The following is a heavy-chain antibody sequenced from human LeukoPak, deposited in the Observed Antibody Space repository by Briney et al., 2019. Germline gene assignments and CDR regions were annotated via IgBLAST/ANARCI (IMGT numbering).Heavy chain of an antibody. D-gene: IGHD5-12*01. CDR2: IHNSGST. Sequence: SETLSLTCTVSGGSVRSYYWSWIRQPPGEGLEWIAYIHNSGSTNYNPSLKSRVTISVDTSKNQLSLKLRSVTAADTAVYYCVRDWEGYNFDIWGQGTMVTVSS. CDR1: GGSVRSYY. J-gene: IGHJ3*02. V-gene: IGHV4-59*02. CDR3: VRDWEGYNFDI.